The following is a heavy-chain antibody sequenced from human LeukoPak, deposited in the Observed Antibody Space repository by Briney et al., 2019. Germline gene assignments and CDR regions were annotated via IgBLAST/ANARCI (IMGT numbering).Heavy chain of an antibody. D-gene: IGHD2-15*01. J-gene: IGHJ4*02. Sequence: PSETLSLTCTVSGVSINNYFWSWIRQPPGKGLEWIGRIYTSGSTNYDPSLKSRVTMSVDTSKNQFSLKLTSVTAADTAVYYCARGYCSGGSCYIFDYWGQGTLVTVSS. CDR3: ARGYCSGGSCYIFDY. V-gene: IGHV4-4*07. CDR1: GVSINNYF. CDR2: IYTSGST.